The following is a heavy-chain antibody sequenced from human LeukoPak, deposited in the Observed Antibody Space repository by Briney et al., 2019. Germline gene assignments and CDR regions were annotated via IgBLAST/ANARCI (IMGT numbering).Heavy chain of an antibody. V-gene: IGHV3-9*01. J-gene: IGHJ4*02. CDR3: AKESSGWYYFDY. D-gene: IGHD6-19*01. Sequence: GRSLRLSCAASGFTFDDYAMHWVRQAPGKGLEWVSGISWNSGSIGYADSVKGRFTISRDNAKNSLYLQMNSLRAEDTALYYCAKESSGWYYFDYWGQGTLVTVSS. CDR2: ISWNSGSI. CDR1: GFTFDDYA.